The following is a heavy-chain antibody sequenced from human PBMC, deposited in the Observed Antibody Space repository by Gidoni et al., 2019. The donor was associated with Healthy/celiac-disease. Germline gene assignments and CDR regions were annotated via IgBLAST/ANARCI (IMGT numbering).Heavy chain of an antibody. CDR1: GGSISSSSYY. Sequence: QLQLQESGPGLVKPSETLSLTCTVSGGSISSSSYYWGWIRQPPGKGLEWIGSIYYSGSTYYNPSLKSRVTISVDTSKNQFSLKLSSVTAADTAVYYCARHRGYSSSWAFDYWGQGTLVTVSS. J-gene: IGHJ4*02. V-gene: IGHV4-39*01. CDR2: IYYSGST. CDR3: ARHRGYSSSWAFDY. D-gene: IGHD6-13*01.